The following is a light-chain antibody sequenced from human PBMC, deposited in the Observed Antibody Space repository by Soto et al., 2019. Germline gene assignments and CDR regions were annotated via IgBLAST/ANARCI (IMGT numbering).Light chain of an antibody. CDR3: QQYMRYPLT. V-gene: IGKV1-5*03. Sequence: DIELTQAPPTLPASVADRVNITSQALQRVSTGSARYPQHPVQAPKLRIYKATILERGVTSRFSGSGSQTDFTEFILIISSLLPDDFAMYYCQQYMRYPLTFGGGTNVDIK. CDR1: QRVSTG. J-gene: IGKJ4*02. CDR2: KAT.